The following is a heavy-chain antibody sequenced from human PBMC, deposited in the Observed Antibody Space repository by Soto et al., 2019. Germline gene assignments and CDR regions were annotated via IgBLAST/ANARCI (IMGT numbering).Heavy chain of an antibody. CDR3: ARGYCIDNNCELGPGFDF. Sequence: SQTLSLTCAISGDSFSTNRGVLNWIRQSPSRGLEWLGRTYYRSKWYHEYAVSVQSRLTINPDTSKNQFSLQLNSVTPEDTAVYYCARGYCIDNNCELGPGFDFWGQGTLVTVSS. D-gene: IGHD2-15*01. CDR1: GDSFSTNRGV. J-gene: IGHJ4*02. V-gene: IGHV6-1*01. CDR2: TYYRSKWYH.